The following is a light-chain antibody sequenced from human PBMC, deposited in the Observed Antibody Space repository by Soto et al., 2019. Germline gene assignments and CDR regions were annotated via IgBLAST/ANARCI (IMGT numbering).Light chain of an antibody. J-gene: IGLJ1*01. CDR1: SSDVGGYNY. Sequence: QSALTQPRSVSVSPGQSVTISCTGTSSDVGGYNYVSWFQQHPGKAPKLMIYDVSKRPSGVPDRFSGSKSSNTASLTISGLQAEDEADYYCCSYAGSPYVFGTGTKVTVL. CDR2: DVS. V-gene: IGLV2-11*01. CDR3: CSYAGSPYV.